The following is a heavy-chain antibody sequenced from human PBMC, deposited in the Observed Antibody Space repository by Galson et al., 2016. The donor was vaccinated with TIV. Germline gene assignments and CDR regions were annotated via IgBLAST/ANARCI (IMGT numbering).Heavy chain of an antibody. CDR2: IIPVVDTP. V-gene: IGHV1-69*06. Sequence: SVKVSCKASGGTSHAIIWVRQALGQGLEWMGGIIPVVDTPDYSQKFQGRVTITADKSTTTIYMELMELRSDDTAVYYCASVRGCGGDCYFFDYWGQGTQVTVSS. CDR3: ASVRGCGGDCYFFDY. D-gene: IGHD2-21*02. CDR1: GGTSHA. J-gene: IGHJ4*02.